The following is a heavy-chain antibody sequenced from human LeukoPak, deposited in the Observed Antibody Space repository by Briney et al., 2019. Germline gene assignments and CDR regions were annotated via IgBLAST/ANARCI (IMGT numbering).Heavy chain of an antibody. D-gene: IGHD6-6*01. CDR1: GFTFSSYS. CDR2: ISSSSSYI. CDR3: ARGYSSSRRFGP. J-gene: IGHJ5*02. Sequence: PGGSLRLSCAASGFTFSSYSMNWVRQAPGKGLEWVSSISSSSSYIYYTDSVKGRFTISRDNAKNSLYLQMNSLRAEDTAVYYCARGYSSSRRFGPWGQGTLVTVSS. V-gene: IGHV3-21*01.